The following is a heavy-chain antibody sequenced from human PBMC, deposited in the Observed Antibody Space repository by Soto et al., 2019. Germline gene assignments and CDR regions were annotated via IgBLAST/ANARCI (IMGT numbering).Heavy chain of an antibody. CDR3: ARDMGYCSGGSCYRTSPFDY. Sequence: QVQLVQSGAEVKKPGSSVKVSCKASGGTFSSYAFSWVRQAPGQGLEWMGGIIPIFGTANYAQKFQGRVTITADESTSTAYMELSSLRSEDTAVYYCARDMGYCSGGSCYRTSPFDYWGQGTLVTVSS. D-gene: IGHD2-15*01. CDR1: GGTFSSYA. V-gene: IGHV1-69*01. CDR2: IIPIFGTA. J-gene: IGHJ4*02.